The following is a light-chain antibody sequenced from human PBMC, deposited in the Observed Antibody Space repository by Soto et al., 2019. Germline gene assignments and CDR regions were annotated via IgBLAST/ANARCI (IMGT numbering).Light chain of an antibody. CDR1: QDVSRY. CDR2: DAS. Sequence: QLTQSPSSLSASVGDRVTITCRASQDVSRYLAWYQQKAGKAPKLLIYDASTLQSGVPSRFSGFGSGTEFTLTISSLQPEDFATYHCQQLQRTPFTFGHGTTVDV. J-gene: IGKJ3*01. CDR3: QQLQRTPFT. V-gene: IGKV1-9*01.